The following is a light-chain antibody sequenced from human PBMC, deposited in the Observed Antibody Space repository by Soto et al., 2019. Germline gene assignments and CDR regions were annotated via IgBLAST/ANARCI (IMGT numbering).Light chain of an antibody. V-gene: IGKV3-20*01. CDR3: QQYGSSGT. Sequence: EIVMTQSPVTLSVSPGERATLSCTASQSVNNNVAWYQQKPGQAPRLLIYDASNRATGIPARFSGSGSGTDFTLTISRLEPEDFAVYYCQQYGSSGTFGQGTKVDIK. CDR2: DAS. J-gene: IGKJ1*01. CDR1: QSVNNN.